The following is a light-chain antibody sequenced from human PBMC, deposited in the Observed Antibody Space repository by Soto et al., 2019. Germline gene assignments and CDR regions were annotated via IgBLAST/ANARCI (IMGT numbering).Light chain of an antibody. V-gene: IGLV2-14*01. Sequence: QSALTQPASVSGSLGQSITSSCTGTSSDVGAYNYVSWYQQQPGKAPKLMISEVSNRPSGVSNRFSGSKSGNTASLIISGLQAEDEADYYCCSFTSIATYVFGTGTKVTVL. CDR3: CSFTSIATYV. J-gene: IGLJ1*01. CDR2: EVS. CDR1: SSDVGAYNY.